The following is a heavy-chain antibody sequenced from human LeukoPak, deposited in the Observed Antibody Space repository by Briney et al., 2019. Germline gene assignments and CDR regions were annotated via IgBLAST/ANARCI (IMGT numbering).Heavy chain of an antibody. CDR2: FHHSGST. J-gene: IGHJ6*03. D-gene: IGHD3-9*01. Sequence: SETLSLTCSVSGYSISSGFYWDWIRQPPGKGLEWIGSFHHSGSTPYNPSLNSRVSISVDTSKNQFSLKLSSVTAADTAVYYCARVALGRYDILTGYYYYYYYMDVWGKGTTVTISS. V-gene: IGHV4-38-2*02. CDR3: ARVALGRYDILTGYYYYYYYMDV. CDR1: GYSISSGFY.